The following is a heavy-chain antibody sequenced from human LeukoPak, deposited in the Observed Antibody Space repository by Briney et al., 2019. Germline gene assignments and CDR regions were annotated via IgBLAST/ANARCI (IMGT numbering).Heavy chain of an antibody. V-gene: IGHV1-69*13. D-gene: IGHD3-22*01. J-gene: IGHJ5*02. CDR3: AWLKDSSGYYTFNEDNNWFDP. CDR1: GGTFSSYA. CDR2: IIPIFGTA. Sequence: ASVKVSCEASGGTFSSYAISWVRQAPGQGLEWMGGIIPIFGTANYAQKFQGRVTITADESTSTAYMELSSLRSEDTAVYYCAWLKDSSGYYTFNEDNNWFDPWGQGTLVTVSS.